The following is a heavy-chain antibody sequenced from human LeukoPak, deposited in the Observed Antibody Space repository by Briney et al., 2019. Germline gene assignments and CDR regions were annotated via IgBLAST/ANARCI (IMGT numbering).Heavy chain of an antibody. CDR3: ARGGIAAADYGMDV. CDR1: GGSISYYY. D-gene: IGHD6-13*01. CDR2: AYASGDT. V-gene: IGHV4-4*07. Sequence: SETLSLTCTVSGGSISYYYWSWIRQPAGKGLEWIGRAYASGDTNYNPSLKSRVTMSVDTSKSQFSLNLKSVTAADTAVYYCARGGIAAADYGMDVWGQGTTVTVSS. J-gene: IGHJ6*02.